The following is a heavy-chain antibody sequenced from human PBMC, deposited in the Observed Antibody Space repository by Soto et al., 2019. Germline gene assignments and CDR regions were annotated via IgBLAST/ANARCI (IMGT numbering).Heavy chain of an antibody. CDR3: ATEGIASRPPFDY. CDR2: IRSRADDGTT. CDR1: GFTFTNAG. V-gene: IGHV3-15*01. Sequence: EVQLVESGGGLVKPGESLRLSSAASGFTFTNAGMTWVLQAPGKGLEWVGHIRSRADDGTTDYAAPLKGRFTISRDDSKNMLYLQMNSLQTEDPAGYFCATEGIASRPPFDYWGQGPLVTVSS. D-gene: IGHD6-13*01. J-gene: IGHJ4*02.